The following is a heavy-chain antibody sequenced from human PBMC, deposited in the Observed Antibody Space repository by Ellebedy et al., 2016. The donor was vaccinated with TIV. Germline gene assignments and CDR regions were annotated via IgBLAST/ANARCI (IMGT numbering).Heavy chain of an antibody. CDR2: ISHDGSDK. CDR3: AKVMLEYCTSANCYAYDS. Sequence: GESLKISCVASGFTFSNFGIHWVRRTPGRGLEWVAVISHDGSDKYYGDSVKGRFTISRDDSKNTVYLQMNSLRAEDTAVYYCAKVMLEYCTSANCYAYDSWGQGTLVTVSS. J-gene: IGHJ4*02. V-gene: IGHV3-30*18. CDR1: GFTFSNFG. D-gene: IGHD2-2*01.